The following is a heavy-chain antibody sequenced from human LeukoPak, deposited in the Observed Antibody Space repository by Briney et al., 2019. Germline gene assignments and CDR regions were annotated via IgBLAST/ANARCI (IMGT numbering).Heavy chain of an antibody. D-gene: IGHD3-22*01. J-gene: IGHJ1*01. V-gene: IGHV1-69*13. CDR2: IIPIFGTA. CDR1: GGTFSSYA. Sequence: ASVKVSCKASGGTFSSYAISWVRQAPGQGLEWMGGIIPIFGTANYAQKFQGRVTITADESTSTAYMELSSLRSEDTAVYYCARSHYYDSERHFQHWGQGTLVTVSS. CDR3: ARSHYYDSERHFQH.